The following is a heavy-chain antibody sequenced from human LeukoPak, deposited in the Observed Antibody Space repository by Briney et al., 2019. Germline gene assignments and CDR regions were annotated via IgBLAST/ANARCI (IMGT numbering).Heavy chain of an antibody. J-gene: IGHJ4*02. D-gene: IGHD3-22*01. Sequence: PGGSLRLSCAASGFTFSSYGMHWVRQAPGKGLEWVAFIRYDGSNKYYADSVKGRFTISRDNSKNTLYLQMNSLRAEDTAVYYCAKDQGEAMVITPYFDYWGQGTLVTVSS. CDR1: GFTFSSYG. V-gene: IGHV3-30*02. CDR3: AKDQGEAMVITPYFDY. CDR2: IRYDGSNK.